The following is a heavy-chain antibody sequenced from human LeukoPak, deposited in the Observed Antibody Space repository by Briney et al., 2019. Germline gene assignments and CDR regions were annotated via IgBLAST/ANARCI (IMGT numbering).Heavy chain of an antibody. CDR3: ARGGGRIFGSDAFDI. CDR2: IKQDGSEK. D-gene: IGHD2-15*01. CDR1: GFTFSSYW. V-gene: IGHV3-7*01. Sequence: PGGSLRLSCAASGFTFSSYWMSWVRQAPGKGLEWVANIKQDGSEKYYVDSVKGRFTISRDNAKNSLYLQMNSLRAEDTAVYYCARGGGRIFGSDAFDIWGQGTMVTVSS. J-gene: IGHJ3*02.